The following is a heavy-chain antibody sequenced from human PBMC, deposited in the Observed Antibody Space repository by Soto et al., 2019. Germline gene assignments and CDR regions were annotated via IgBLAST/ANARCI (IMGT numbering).Heavy chain of an antibody. CDR1: GYFFTNYW. CDR2: IYPGDSDI. V-gene: IGHV5-51*01. J-gene: IGHJ3*02. D-gene: IGHD1-1*01. Sequence: GESLKISCRSSGYFFTNYWIAWVRHMPGKGLEWMGIIYPGDSDIRYNSSFQGQVTISADKSISTAYLQWSSLKASDTAMYYCARRHDNSFDIWGQGAMVTVSS. CDR3: ARRHDNSFDI.